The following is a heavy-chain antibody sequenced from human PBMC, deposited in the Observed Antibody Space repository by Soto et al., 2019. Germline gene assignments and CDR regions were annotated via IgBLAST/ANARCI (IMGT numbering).Heavy chain of an antibody. Sequence: SETLSLTCTVSSGSISNYYWSWIRQPAGKGLEWIGRIFPTGITDYNPSLKSRVTMSFDTSKNQFSLKLNSVTAADTAVYYCARGSLGPDFWGQGTMVTVS. CDR2: IFPTGIT. CDR3: ARGSLGPDF. V-gene: IGHV4-4*07. D-gene: IGHD1-26*01. CDR1: SGSISNYY. J-gene: IGHJ4*02.